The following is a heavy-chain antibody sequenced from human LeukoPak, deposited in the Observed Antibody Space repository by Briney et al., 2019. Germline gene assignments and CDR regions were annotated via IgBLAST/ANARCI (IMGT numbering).Heavy chain of an antibody. D-gene: IGHD5-18*01. V-gene: IGHV4-34*01. Sequence: SETLSLTCAVYGGSFSGYYWSWIRQPPGKGLEWIGEINHSGSTNYKPSLKSRVTISVDTSKNQFSLKLSSVTAADTAVYYCARGGYNYGLDSWGQGTLVTVSS. J-gene: IGHJ4*02. CDR3: ARGGYNYGLDS. CDR2: INHSGST. CDR1: GGSFSGYY.